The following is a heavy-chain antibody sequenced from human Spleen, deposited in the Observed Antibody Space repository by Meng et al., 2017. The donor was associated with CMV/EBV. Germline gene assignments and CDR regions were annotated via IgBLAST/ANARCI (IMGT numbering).Heavy chain of an antibody. D-gene: IGHD6-6*01. CDR2: ISGSGATI. V-gene: IGHV3-11*04. CDR1: GFTFSDYY. Sequence: SGFTFSDYYMGWVRQAPGKGLEWLSYISGSGATIFYAASVKGRFTVSRDNANNSLYLQMNSLRAEDTAVYFCARDRRVVRSWYFDLWGRGTLVTVSS. J-gene: IGHJ2*01. CDR3: ARDRRVVRSWYFDL.